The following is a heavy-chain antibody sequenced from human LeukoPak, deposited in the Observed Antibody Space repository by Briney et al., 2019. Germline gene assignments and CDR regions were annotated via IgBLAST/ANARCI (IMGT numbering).Heavy chain of an antibody. D-gene: IGHD6-13*01. CDR1: GGSINSYY. Sequence: SETLSVTCTVSGGSINSYYWSWIRQPPGKGLEWIGYIYYSGSTNYNPSLKSRVTISVDTSKNQFSLNLSSVTAADTAVYYCARHRGSTWSSHFDYWGQGTLVTVSS. V-gene: IGHV4-59*08. J-gene: IGHJ4*02. CDR3: ARHRGSTWSSHFDY. CDR2: IYYSGST.